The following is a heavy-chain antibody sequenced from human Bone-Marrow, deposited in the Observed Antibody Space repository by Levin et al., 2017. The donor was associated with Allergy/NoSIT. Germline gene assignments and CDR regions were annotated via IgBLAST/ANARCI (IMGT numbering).Heavy chain of an antibody. V-gene: IGHV3-15*01. J-gene: IGHJ4*02. CDR3: TTLYSGYDWGNY. D-gene: IGHD5-12*01. Sequence: KPGGSLRLSCAASGFTFSNAWMSWVRQAPGKGLEWVGRIKSKTDGGTTDYAAPVKGRFTISRDDSKNTLYLQMNSLKTEDTAVYYCTTLYSGYDWGNYWGQGTLVTVSS. CDR1: GFTFSNAW. CDR2: IKSKTDGGTT.